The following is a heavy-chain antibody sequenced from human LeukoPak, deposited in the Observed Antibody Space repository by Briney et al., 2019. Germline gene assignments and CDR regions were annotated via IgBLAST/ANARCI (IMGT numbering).Heavy chain of an antibody. CDR3: AKVFPYYDSSGRYFDY. CDR1: GFIVSSYY. V-gene: IGHV3-23*01. CDR2: ISGSGGST. J-gene: IGHJ4*02. D-gene: IGHD3-22*01. Sequence: GSLRLSCAASGFIVSSYYMSWVRQAPGKGLEWVSTISGSGGSTYYADSVKGRFTISRDNSKNTLYLQMNSLGAEDTAVYYCAKVFPYYDSSGRYFDYWGQGTLVTVSS.